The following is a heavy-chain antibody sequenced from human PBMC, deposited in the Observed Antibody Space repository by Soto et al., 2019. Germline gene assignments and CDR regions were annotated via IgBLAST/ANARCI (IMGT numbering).Heavy chain of an antibody. CDR2: IYYSGTT. J-gene: IGHJ4*02. CDR3: ARHVDSTRAYYFDY. D-gene: IGHD5-18*01. Sequence: PSETLSLTCTVSGGSISSYYWSWIRQLPGKGLEWIGYIYYSGTTDYNPSLKSRVTISVDRSKNQFSLKLNSVTAADTAVYYCARHVDSTRAYYFDYWGQGTLVTVSS. CDR1: GGSISSYY. V-gene: IGHV4-59*01.